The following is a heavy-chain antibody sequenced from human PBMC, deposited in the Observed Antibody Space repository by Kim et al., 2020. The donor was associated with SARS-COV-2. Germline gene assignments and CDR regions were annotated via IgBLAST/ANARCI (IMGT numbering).Heavy chain of an antibody. Sequence: SVKVSCKASGFTFTSSAVQWVRQARGQRLEWIGWIVVGSGNTNYAQKFQERVTITRDMSTSTAYMELSSLRSEDTAVYYCAAEGNYYGSGSSMDVWGQGTTVTVSS. V-gene: IGHV1-58*01. CDR2: IVVGSGNT. CDR1: GFTFTSSA. D-gene: IGHD3-10*01. CDR3: AAEGNYYGSGSSMDV. J-gene: IGHJ6*02.